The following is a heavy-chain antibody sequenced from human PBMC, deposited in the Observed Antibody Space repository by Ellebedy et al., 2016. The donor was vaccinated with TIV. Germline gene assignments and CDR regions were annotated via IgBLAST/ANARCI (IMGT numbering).Heavy chain of an antibody. J-gene: IGHJ3*02. Sequence: GGSLRLXCAASGFTFSNAWMSWVRQAPGKGLEWVGRIKSKTDGGTTDYAAPVKGRFTISRDDSKNTLYLQMNSLKTEDTAVYYCTTIDSPIDLDIWGQGTMVTVSS. CDR3: TTIDSPIDLDI. CDR2: IKSKTDGGTT. CDR1: GFTFSNAW. V-gene: IGHV3-15*01. D-gene: IGHD2-15*01.